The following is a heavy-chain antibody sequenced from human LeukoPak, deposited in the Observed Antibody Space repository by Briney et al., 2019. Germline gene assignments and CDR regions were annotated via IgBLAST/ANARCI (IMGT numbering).Heavy chain of an antibody. V-gene: IGHV4-39*01. D-gene: IGHD4-17*01. CDR3: ARGRGTVTTP. J-gene: IGHJ4*02. CDR1: GGSISSSSYY. CDR2: IYYSGST. Sequence: SETLSLTCTVSGGSISSSSYYWGWIRQPPGKGLEWIGSIYYSGSTYYNPSLKSRVTISVDTSKNQFSLKLSSVTAADTAVYYCARGRGTVTTPWGQGTLVTVSS.